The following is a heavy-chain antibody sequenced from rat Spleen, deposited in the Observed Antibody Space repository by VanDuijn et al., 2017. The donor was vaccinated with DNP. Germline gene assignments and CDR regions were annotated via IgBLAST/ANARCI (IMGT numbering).Heavy chain of an antibody. CDR3: ARHVLPLRVWDY. Sequence: EVQLVESGGGLVQPGRSLILSCAASGFTFSDYYMAWVRQAPTKGLEWVAYISYDGGNTNYGDSVKGRFTISRDNAKSTLYLQMNSLRSEDMATYYCARHVLPLRVWDYWGQGVMVTVSS. J-gene: IGHJ2*01. D-gene: IGHD1-4*01. CDR1: GFTFSDYY. CDR2: ISYDGGNT. V-gene: IGHV5-22*01.